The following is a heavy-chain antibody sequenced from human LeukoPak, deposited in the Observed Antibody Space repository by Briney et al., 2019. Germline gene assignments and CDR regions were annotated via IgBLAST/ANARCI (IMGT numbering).Heavy chain of an antibody. CDR3: ARDGPLGYCSSTSCYNRGWWFDP. CDR2: INHSGST. J-gene: IGHJ5*02. CDR1: GGSFSGYY. D-gene: IGHD2-2*02. V-gene: IGHV4-34*01. Sequence: SSETLTLTCAVYGGSFSGYYWSWIRQPPGKGLEWIGEINHSGSTNYNPSLKSRVTISVDTSKNQFSLKLSSVTAADTAVYYCARDGPLGYCSSTSCYNRGWWFDPWGQGTLVTVSS.